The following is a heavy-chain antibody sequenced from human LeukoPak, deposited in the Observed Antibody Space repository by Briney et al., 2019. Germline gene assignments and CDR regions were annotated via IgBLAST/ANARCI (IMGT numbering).Heavy chain of an antibody. J-gene: IGHJ4*02. CDR3: VREGRTGDYEGY. Sequence: SGTLSLTCSVSGGSLNYYYWSWIRQPAGRGLEWIGRVAGSGSTNYNPSLRSRATMSVDKTKNQFSLTLTAVTAADTAVYYCVREGRTGDYEGYWGPGTLVTVSS. D-gene: IGHD4-17*01. CDR2: VAGSGST. CDR1: GGSLNYYY. V-gene: IGHV4-4*07.